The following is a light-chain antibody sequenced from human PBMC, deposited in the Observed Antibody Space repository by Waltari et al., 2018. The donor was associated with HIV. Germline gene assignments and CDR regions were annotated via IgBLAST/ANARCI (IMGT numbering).Light chain of an antibody. CDR3: AAWDDSLNGRV. V-gene: IGLV1-44*01. J-gene: IGLJ3*02. CDR2: SNN. Sequence: QSVLTQPPSASGTPGPTATISSSGSSSTIGSNTVYWYQPLPGPAPKLLIYSNNQRPSGVPDRFSGSKSGTSASLAISGLQSEDEADYYCAAWDDSLNGRVFGGGTKLTVL. CDR1: SSTIGSNT.